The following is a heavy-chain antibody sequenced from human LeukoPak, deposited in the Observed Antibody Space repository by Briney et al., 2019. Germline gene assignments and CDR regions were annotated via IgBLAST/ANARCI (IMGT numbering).Heavy chain of an antibody. CDR3: ARGEGGVLLWFDP. J-gene: IGHJ5*02. V-gene: IGHV4-34*01. D-gene: IGHD3-16*01. CDR2: IYHNGSA. Sequence: SETLSLTCAVYGGSFSGYYWNWIRHPPGKGLEWIGYIYHNGSAYYNPSLESRVTLSVDRSKNQFSLKLSTVTAADTAVYYCARGEGGVLLWFDPWGQGTLVTVSS. CDR1: GGSFSGYY.